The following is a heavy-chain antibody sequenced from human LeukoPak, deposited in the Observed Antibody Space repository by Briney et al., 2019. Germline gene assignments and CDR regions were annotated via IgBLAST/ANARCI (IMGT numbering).Heavy chain of an antibody. V-gene: IGHV3-73*01. CDR1: GVTFSGSA. J-gene: IGHJ4*02. D-gene: IGHD3-3*01. CDR2: IRSKANSYAT. Sequence: PGGALRHSCAASGVTFSGSAMRWVRQASGKGLEWVGRIRSKANSYATAYAASVKGRFTISRDDSKNTAYLQMNSLKTEDTAVYYCTTSNDFWSGYYLGVPPIDYWGQGTLVTVSS. CDR3: TTSNDFWSGYYLGVPPIDY.